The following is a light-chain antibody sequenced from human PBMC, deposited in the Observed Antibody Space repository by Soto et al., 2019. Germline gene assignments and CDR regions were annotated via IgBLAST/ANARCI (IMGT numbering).Light chain of an antibody. CDR2: STS. V-gene: IGKV3-20*01. Sequence: EIVLTQSPDTLSLSPGEIATLSFSASQGISISYLAWYQQQPGQAPRLLIYSTSTRATGIPDRFSGSGSGTDFTLTISNLEPGDFAVYYCQQYGGSSWTFGQGTKVDIK. CDR1: QGISISY. J-gene: IGKJ1*01. CDR3: QQYGGSSWT.